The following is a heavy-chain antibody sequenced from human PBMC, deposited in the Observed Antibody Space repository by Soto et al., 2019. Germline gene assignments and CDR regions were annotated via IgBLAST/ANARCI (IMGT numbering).Heavy chain of an antibody. Sequence: QVQLVESGGGVVQPGRSLRLSCAASGFTFSNNAMHWVRQAPGKGLEWLAVVWYDGSTKYYAESVKGRFTISRDNSKNILYLQMNSLRVEDTAVYSCARDRDPGYSYGTFYYFYGMDVWGEGTTVTVSS. CDR2: VWYDGSTK. CDR1: GFTFSNNA. CDR3: ARDRDPGYSYGTFYYFYGMDV. V-gene: IGHV3-33*01. J-gene: IGHJ6*04. D-gene: IGHD5-18*01.